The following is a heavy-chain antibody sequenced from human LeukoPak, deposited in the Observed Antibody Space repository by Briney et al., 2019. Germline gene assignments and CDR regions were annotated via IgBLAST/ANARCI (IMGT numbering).Heavy chain of an antibody. D-gene: IGHD6-13*01. J-gene: IGHJ4*02. V-gene: IGHV3-30*18. CDR2: ISYDGSDN. Sequence: PGGSLRLSCAASEFTFGSYGMHWVRQAPGKGLEWVAVISYDGSDNYYADSVKGRFTISRDNSKNTLYLQMNSLRAEDTAVYYCAKGQYSSSWYEYYFEYWGQGTLVTVSS. CDR1: EFTFGSYG. CDR3: AKGQYSSSWYEYYFEY.